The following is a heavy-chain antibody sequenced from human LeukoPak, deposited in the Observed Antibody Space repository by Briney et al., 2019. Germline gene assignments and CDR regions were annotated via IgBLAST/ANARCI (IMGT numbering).Heavy chain of an antibody. CDR1: EFTFSSYG. CDR3: AKDPCSGGSCYSYYYYYMDV. D-gene: IGHD2-15*01. Sequence: GGSLRLSCAPSEFTFSSYGMHWVRQAPGKGLEWVAFIWYDGNTKYYADSVKGRFTISRDNSKNTLYLQVNSLRAEDTAVYCCAKDPCSGGSCYSYYYYYMDVWGKGTTVTVSS. J-gene: IGHJ6*03. V-gene: IGHV3-30*02. CDR2: IWYDGNTK.